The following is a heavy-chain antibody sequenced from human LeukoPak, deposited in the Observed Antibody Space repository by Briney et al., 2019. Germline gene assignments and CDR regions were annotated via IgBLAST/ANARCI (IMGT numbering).Heavy chain of an antibody. CDR2: IYYSGST. D-gene: IGHD5-18*01. V-gene: IGHV4-59*11. CDR3: AREGQLWTD. CDR1: GGSISSHY. J-gene: IGHJ4*02. Sequence: SETLSLTCTVSGGSISSHYWSWIRQPPGKGLEWIGYIYYSGSTNYNPSLKSRVTISVDTSKNQFSLKLSSVTAADTAVYYCAREGQLWTDWGQGILVTVSS.